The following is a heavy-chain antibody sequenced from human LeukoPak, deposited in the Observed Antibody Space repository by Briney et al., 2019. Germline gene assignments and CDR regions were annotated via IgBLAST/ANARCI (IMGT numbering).Heavy chain of an antibody. CDR2: IHSSGSTM. CDR1: GFTFSSYN. V-gene: IGHV3-48*02. CDR3: TTVLRGTYWSFDY. D-gene: IGHD1-26*01. Sequence: GGSLRLSCAASGFTFSSYNMHWVRLAPGRGLEWVSYIHSSGSTMHYGDSVRGRFTTSRDNAKNSLYLQMNSLRDEDTSIYYCTTVLRGTYWSFDYWGQGALVTVSS. J-gene: IGHJ4*02.